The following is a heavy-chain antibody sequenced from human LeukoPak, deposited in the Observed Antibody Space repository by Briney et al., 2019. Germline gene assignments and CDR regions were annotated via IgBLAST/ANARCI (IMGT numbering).Heavy chain of an antibody. CDR2: IRYDGSNI. D-gene: IGHD1-26*01. CDR1: GLTFSSYG. Sequence: SGGSLRLSCTASGLTFSSYGMHWARQAPGKGLEWVAFIRYDGSNIYYADSVKGRFTISRDNSKNTLYLQMNSLRAEDTAMYYCAKDMGRELPPYYYYYYMDVWGKGTTVTVSS. V-gene: IGHV3-30*02. CDR3: AKDMGRELPPYYYYYYMDV. J-gene: IGHJ6*03.